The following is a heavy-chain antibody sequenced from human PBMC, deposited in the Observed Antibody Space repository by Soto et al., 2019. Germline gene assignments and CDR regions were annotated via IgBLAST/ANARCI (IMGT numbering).Heavy chain of an antibody. CDR3: ARHVLSPYYDFWSGYYTPYYFDY. J-gene: IGHJ4*02. CDR1: GGSISSSSYY. V-gene: IGHV4-39*01. CDR2: IYYSGST. Sequence: QLQLQESGPGLVKPSETLSLTCTVSGGSISSSSYYWGWIRQPPGKGLEWIGSIYYSGSTYYNPSPKSRVTISVDTSKNQFSLKLSSVTAADTAVYYCARHVLSPYYDFWSGYYTPYYFDYWGQGTLVTVSS. D-gene: IGHD3-3*01.